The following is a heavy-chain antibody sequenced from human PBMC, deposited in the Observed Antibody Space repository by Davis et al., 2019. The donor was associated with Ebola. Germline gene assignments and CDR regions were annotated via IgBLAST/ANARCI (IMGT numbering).Heavy chain of an antibody. D-gene: IGHD6-6*01. Sequence: ASVKVSCKASGYTFTSYGISWVRQAPGQGLEWMGWISAYNGNTNYAQKLQGRVTMTTNTFTSPAYMVLRSLGSDDTAVYYCARDTGPSSPFDYWGQGTLVTVSS. V-gene: IGHV1-18*04. J-gene: IGHJ4*02. CDR3: ARDTGPSSPFDY. CDR2: ISAYNGNT. CDR1: GYTFTSYG.